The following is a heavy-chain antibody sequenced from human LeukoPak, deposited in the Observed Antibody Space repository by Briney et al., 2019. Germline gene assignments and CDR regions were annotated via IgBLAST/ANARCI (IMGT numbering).Heavy chain of an antibody. V-gene: IGHV1-2*02. CDR2: MNPNSGGT. Sequence: GASVKVSCKASAYTFTGYYMHWVRQAPGQGLEWMGWMNPNSGGTNYAQKFQGRVTMTRDTSISTAYMELSSLRSDDMAVYYCARDSALGGIDYWGQGTLVTVSS. CDR3: ARDSALGGIDY. D-gene: IGHD3-10*01. CDR1: AYTFTGYY. J-gene: IGHJ4*02.